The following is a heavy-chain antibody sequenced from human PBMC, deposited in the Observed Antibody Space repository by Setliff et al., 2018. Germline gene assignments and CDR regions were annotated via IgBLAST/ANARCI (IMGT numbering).Heavy chain of an antibody. D-gene: IGHD6-19*01. CDR2: ISGSGGST. CDR3: AKGRRISYSSGWLNWFDP. CDR1: GFTFSSYA. J-gene: IGHJ5*02. Sequence: GGSLRLSCAASGFTFSSYAMSWVRQAPGKGLEWVSAISGSGGSTYYADSVKGRFTISRDNSKNTLYLQMNSLRAEDTAVYYCAKGRRISYSSGWLNWFDPWGQGTLVTVPQ. V-gene: IGHV3-23*01.